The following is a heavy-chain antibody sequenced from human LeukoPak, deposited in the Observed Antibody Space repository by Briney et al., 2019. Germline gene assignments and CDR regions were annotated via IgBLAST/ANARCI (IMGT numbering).Heavy chain of an antibody. CDR1: GGSISSGGYY. D-gene: IGHD4-17*01. V-gene: IGHV4-31*03. Sequence: PSQTLSLTCTASGGSISSGGYYWSWIRQHPGKGLEWIGYIYYSGSTYYNPSLKSRVTISVDTSKNQFSLKLSSVTAADTAVYYCARDFYGDYRDYYYYGMDVWGQGTTVTVSS. CDR2: IYYSGST. J-gene: IGHJ6*02. CDR3: ARDFYGDYRDYYYYGMDV.